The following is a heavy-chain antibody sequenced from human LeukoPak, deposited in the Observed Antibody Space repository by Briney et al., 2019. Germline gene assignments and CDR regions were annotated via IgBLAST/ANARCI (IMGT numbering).Heavy chain of an antibody. CDR3: ARQLGYCSDGSCYFDY. J-gene: IGHJ4*02. CDR1: GFTFSNYA. V-gene: IGHV3-23*01. CDR2: INTSGGRT. Sequence: VGSLRLSCAASGFTFSNYAMSWVRQGPGRGLECVSAINTSGGRTYYADSVKGRFTISRDNSKNTLHLQMNSLRAEDTAVYHCARQLGYCSDGSCYFDYWGQGTLVTVSS. D-gene: IGHD2-15*01.